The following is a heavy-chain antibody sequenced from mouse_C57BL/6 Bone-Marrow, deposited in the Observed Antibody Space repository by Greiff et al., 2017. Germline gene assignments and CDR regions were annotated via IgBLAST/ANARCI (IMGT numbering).Heavy chain of an antibody. Sequence: EVQLQQSGAELVRPGASVKLSCTASGFNIKDDYMHWVKQRPEQGLEWIGWIDPENGDTEYASKFQGKATITADTSSNTAYLQLSSLTSEDTPVFYSAAILRASFYYWGQGTTRSVPS. CDR1: GFNIKDDY. CDR2: IDPENGDT. CDR3: AAILRASFYY. D-gene: IGHD3-1*01. J-gene: IGHJ2*01. V-gene: IGHV14-4*01.